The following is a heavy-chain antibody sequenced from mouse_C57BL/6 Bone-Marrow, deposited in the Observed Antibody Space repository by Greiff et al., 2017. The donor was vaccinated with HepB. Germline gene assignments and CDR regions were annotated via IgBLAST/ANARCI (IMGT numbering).Heavy chain of an antibody. CDR1: GYTFTSYW. CDR3: ARTPSGDYFDY. J-gene: IGHJ2*01. Sequence: QVQLQQPGAELVRPGSSVKLSCKASGYTFTSYWMDWVKQRPGQGLEWIGNIYPSDSETHYNQKFKDKATLTVDKSSSTAYMQLSSLTSEDSAVYYCARTPSGDYFDYWGQGTTLTVSS. D-gene: IGHD3-1*01. CDR2: IYPSDSET. V-gene: IGHV1-61*01.